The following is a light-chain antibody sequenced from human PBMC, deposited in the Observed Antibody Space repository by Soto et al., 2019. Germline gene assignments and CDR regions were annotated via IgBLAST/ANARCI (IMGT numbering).Light chain of an antibody. V-gene: IGLV1-40*01. J-gene: IGLJ2*01. CDR1: SSNIGSLYD. Sequence: QSALTQPPSVSGAPGQRVTLSCTGSSSNIGSLYDVHWYQQLPGTAPKLLIYDNSNRPSGVPDRFSGSKSGTSASLAITGLQAEDEADYYCQSYDSSLSASVFGGGTKVTVL. CDR3: QSYDSSLSASV. CDR2: DNS.